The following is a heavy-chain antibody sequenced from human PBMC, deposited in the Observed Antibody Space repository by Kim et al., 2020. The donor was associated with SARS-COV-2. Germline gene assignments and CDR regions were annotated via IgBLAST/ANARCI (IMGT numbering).Heavy chain of an antibody. Sequence: DSVKGRFTISRDNSKNSLYLQMNSLRTENTALYYCAKDMTVAGSIPWFDPWGQGTLVTVSS. D-gene: IGHD6-19*01. J-gene: IGHJ5*02. V-gene: IGHV3-43*01. CDR3: AKDMTVAGSIPWFDP.